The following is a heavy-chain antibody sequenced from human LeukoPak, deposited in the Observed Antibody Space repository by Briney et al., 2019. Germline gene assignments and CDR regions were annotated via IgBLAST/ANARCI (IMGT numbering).Heavy chain of an antibody. CDR1: GGSINNYY. V-gene: IGHV4-4*07. CDR3: ARDPHSAL. CDR2: IYTGGTT. D-gene: IGHD2-15*01. J-gene: IGHJ4*02. Sequence: PPETRSLTCIVSGGSINNYYWSWIRQPAGKGLEWIGRIYTGGTTNYNPSLKSRVTISVDTSKNQFSLRLNSVTAADTAVYYCARDPHSALWGQGALVP.